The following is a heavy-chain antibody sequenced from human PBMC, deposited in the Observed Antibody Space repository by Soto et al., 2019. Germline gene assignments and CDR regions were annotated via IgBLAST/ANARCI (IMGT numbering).Heavy chain of an antibody. CDR3: ARYPGQGSDRWRGRYVADGDYYGMDV. D-gene: IGHD2-21*02. CDR1: GCTFSSHG. Sequence: QVQLVQSGAEVDKPGSSLKVSCKASGCTFSSHGISWVRQAPGQGLEWMGGIIHIVFTTKYAQDFKGRVTITSDKSTNTAYMALSSQRSGDTAVYYGARYPGQGSDRWRGRYVADGDYYGMDVWGQGTTVTV. CDR2: IIHIVFTT. J-gene: IGHJ6*02. V-gene: IGHV1-69*06.